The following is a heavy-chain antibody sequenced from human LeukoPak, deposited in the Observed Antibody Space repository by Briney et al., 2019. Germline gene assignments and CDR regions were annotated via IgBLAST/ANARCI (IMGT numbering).Heavy chain of an antibody. CDR3: VNQISGWVY. D-gene: IGHD6-19*01. CDR1: GFTFSTLP. V-gene: IGHV3-64D*06. J-gene: IGHJ4*02. Sequence: GGSLTLSCSASGFTFSTLPMHWVRQAAAKGLEYVSGSSSNGGSTYYADSAKGRFIISRDNSKNTLYLQMSSLRPEDTAVYYCVNQISGWVYWGQGTLVTVSS. CDR2: SSSNGGST.